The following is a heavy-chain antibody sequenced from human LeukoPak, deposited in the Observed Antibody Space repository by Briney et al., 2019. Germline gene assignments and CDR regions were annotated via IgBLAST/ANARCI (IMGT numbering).Heavy chain of an antibody. CDR1: GFTFSSYA. D-gene: IGHD3-3*01. J-gene: IGHJ4*02. CDR3: ARARSGSYYFDY. Sequence: GRSLRLSCAASGFTFSSYAMHWVRQAPGKGLEWVAVISYDGSNKYYADSVKGRFTISRDNSKNTLYLQMNSLRAEDTAVYYCARARSGSYYFDYWGQGTLVTVSS. CDR2: ISYDGSNK. V-gene: IGHV3-30-3*01.